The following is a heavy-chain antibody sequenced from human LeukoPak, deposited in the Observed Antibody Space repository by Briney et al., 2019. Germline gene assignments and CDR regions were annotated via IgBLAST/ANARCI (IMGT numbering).Heavy chain of an antibody. CDR1: GYTFDTYG. Sequence: ASVKVSCKASGYTFDTYGISWVRQAPGQGLEWMGWISAYNGNTNYAQNTNYAQKLQGRVTMTTETSTSTAYMEVRSLRSDDTAVYYRARGDYGDKFDYWGQGTLVTISS. D-gene: IGHD4-17*01. CDR2: ISAYNGNTNYAQNT. V-gene: IGHV1-18*01. CDR3: ARGDYGDKFDY. J-gene: IGHJ4*02.